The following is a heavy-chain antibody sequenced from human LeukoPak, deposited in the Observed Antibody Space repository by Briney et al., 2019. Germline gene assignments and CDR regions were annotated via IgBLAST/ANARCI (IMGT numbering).Heavy chain of an antibody. D-gene: IGHD4-11*01. CDR3: ARVVMTTVTTYYFDY. CDR2: IYHSGST. Sequence: SETLSLTCTVSGYSISSGYYWGWIRQPPGKGLEWIGSIYHSGSTYYNPSLKSRVTISVDTSKNQFSLKLSSMTAADTAVYYCARVVMTTVTTYYFDYWGQGTLVTVSS. V-gene: IGHV4-38-2*02. J-gene: IGHJ4*02. CDR1: GYSISSGYY.